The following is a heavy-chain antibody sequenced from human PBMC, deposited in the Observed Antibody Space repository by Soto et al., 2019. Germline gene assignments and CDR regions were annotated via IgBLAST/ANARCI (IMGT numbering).Heavy chain of an antibody. CDR1: GFAFSSYW. J-gene: IGHJ4*02. D-gene: IGHD1-1*01. CDR2: INQDGNED. CDR3: ARTGDGHHDFLDY. V-gene: IGHV3-7*01. Sequence: GGSLRLSCAASGFAFSSYWMNWVRQAPGKGLEWVANINQDGNEDNLLDSVKGRFTISRDNTKNSLFLQMNSLRVDDTAVYYCARTGDGHHDFLDYWGQGALVTVSS.